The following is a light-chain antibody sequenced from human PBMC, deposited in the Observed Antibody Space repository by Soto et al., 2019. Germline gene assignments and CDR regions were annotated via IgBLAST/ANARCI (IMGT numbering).Light chain of an antibody. Sequence: DIVMTQSPDSLAVSLGERATINCKSSRSVLYSSNNKNYLAWYQQKPGQPPKLLIYWASTRESGVPAGFSGSASGTDFTLTISSLQAEDGSVYYCQQYYTTPFTFGPGTQVDIK. CDR1: RSVLYSSNNKNY. V-gene: IGKV4-1*01. J-gene: IGKJ3*01. CDR2: WAS. CDR3: QQYYTTPFT.